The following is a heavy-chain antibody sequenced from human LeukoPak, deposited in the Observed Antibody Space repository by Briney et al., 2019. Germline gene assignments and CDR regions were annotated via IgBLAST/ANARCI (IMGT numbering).Heavy chain of an antibody. CDR3: AVPPNGVYGMDV. CDR2: IWYDGSNK. V-gene: IGHV3-30*19. Sequence: PGRSLRLSCEASGFTFSHYGMHWVRQAPGKGLEWVAVIWYDGSNKYYADSVKGRFTISRDNSKNTLYLQMNSLRAEDTAVYYCAVPPNGVYGMDVWGQGTTVTVSS. CDR1: GFTFSHYG. D-gene: IGHD2-8*01. J-gene: IGHJ6*02.